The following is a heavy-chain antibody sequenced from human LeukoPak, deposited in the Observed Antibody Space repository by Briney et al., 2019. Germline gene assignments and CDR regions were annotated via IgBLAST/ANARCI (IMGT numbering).Heavy chain of an antibody. D-gene: IGHD2-15*01. Sequence: GGSLRLSCAASGFTFSQYAMHWVRQAPGKGLEWVAVMSYDGSVQYYADSVKGRFTISRDSAKNSLFLQMSSLRPEDTALYYCAKDYCSGSACYFDDAFDMWGQGTMVTVSS. V-gene: IGHV3-30*18. CDR3: AKDYCSGSACYFDDAFDM. J-gene: IGHJ3*02. CDR2: MSYDGSVQ. CDR1: GFTFSQYA.